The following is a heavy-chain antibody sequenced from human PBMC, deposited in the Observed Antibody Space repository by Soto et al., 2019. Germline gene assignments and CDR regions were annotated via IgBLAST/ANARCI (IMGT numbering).Heavy chain of an antibody. Sequence: SETLSLTCAVYGGSFSGYYWSWIRQPPGKGLEWIGEINHSGSTNYNPSLKSRVTISVDTSKNQFSLKLSSVTAADTAVYYCAGRGPAFDYWGQGTLVTVSS. V-gene: IGHV4-34*01. CDR1: GGSFSGYY. CDR3: AGRGPAFDY. CDR2: INHSGST. D-gene: IGHD2-15*01. J-gene: IGHJ4*02.